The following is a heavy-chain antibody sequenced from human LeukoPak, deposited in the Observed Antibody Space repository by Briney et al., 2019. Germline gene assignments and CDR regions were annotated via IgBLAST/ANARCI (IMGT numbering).Heavy chain of an antibody. CDR3: ATMPLTLLWPDY. D-gene: IGHD2/OR15-2a*01. V-gene: IGHV4-59*01. Sequence: SETLSLTCTVSGGSISSYYWSWIRQPPGKGLEWIGYIYYSGSTNYNPSLKSRVTISVDTSKNQFSLKLSSVTAADTAVYYYATMPLTLLWPDYWSQGTLVTVSS. CDR1: GGSISSYY. CDR2: IYYSGST. J-gene: IGHJ4*02.